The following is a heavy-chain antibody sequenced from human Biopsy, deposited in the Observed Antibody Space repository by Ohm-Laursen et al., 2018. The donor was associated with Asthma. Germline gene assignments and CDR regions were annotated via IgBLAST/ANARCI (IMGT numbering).Heavy chain of an antibody. D-gene: IGHD3-16*01. CDR2: IDPNSGGT. J-gene: IGHJ2*01. V-gene: IGHV1-2*06. CDR1: GYPFTDYY. CDR3: ARIKIRIGAGTDRYFDL. Sequence: GASVKVSCKASGYPFTDYYVHWVRQAPGQGLEWMGRIDPNSGGTNYAQKFLGRVTMTRDTSVNTAFMVLSRLRSDDTAAYYCARIKIRIGAGTDRYFDLWGRGTLVTVSS.